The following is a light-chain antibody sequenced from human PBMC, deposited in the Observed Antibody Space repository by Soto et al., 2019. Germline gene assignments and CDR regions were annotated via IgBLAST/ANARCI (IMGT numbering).Light chain of an antibody. CDR2: DDS. CDR3: QVWDSSSDHPGV. V-gene: IGLV3-21*02. CDR1: KVGSNS. J-gene: IGLJ1*01. Sequence: SYELTQPPSVSVAPGQTARISCGETKVGSNSVHWYHKKPGQAPVLVDYDDSDRPSGIAERFSGSNSGNTATLTISRVEDGDEADYYCQVWDSSSDHPGVFGTGTKVTVL.